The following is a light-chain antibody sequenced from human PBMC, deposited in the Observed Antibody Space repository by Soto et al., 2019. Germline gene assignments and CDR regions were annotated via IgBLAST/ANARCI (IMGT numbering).Light chain of an antibody. V-gene: IGLV2-23*02. CDR1: SSDVGGYNY. J-gene: IGLJ3*02. CDR3: CSYAGRSTWV. Sequence: QSALTQPPSASGSPGQSVTISCTGTSSDVGGYNYVSWYQQHPGKAPKLMIYEVSKRPSGVSHRFSGSKSGNTASLTISGLQAEDEADYYCCSYAGRSTWVFGGGTKLTVL. CDR2: EVS.